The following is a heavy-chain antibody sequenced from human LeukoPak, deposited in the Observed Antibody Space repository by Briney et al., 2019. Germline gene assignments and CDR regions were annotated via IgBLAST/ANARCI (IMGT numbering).Heavy chain of an antibody. CDR1: GFTFSSDV. V-gene: IGHV3-30*02. CDR2: IQYDGSNK. CDR3: AQSGRIQLWLNRNKWFDT. Sequence: GGSLRLSCAAAGFTFSSDVRHWVPQAPGEGLEWVSFIQYDGSNKYYADSVKGRFTISRDNSKTTLYMQMNSLRDEDMAVYSCAQSGRIQLWLNRNKWFDTWGQGKLVTVSS. D-gene: IGHD5-18*01. J-gene: IGHJ5*02.